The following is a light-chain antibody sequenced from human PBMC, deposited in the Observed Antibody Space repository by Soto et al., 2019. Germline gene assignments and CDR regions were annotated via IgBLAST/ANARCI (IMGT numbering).Light chain of an antibody. V-gene: IGKV3-20*01. CDR1: QTVSRSA. Sequence: EIVLTQSPGTLSLSLGERATLSCRASQTVSRSALAWYQQKPGQAPRLLIFGASNSATGIPHRLSGSGSGPVFCLTISRLEPEDFEVYYCQQYGNSPFTFGGGAKVDIK. CDR2: GAS. J-gene: IGKJ4*02. CDR3: QQYGNSPFT.